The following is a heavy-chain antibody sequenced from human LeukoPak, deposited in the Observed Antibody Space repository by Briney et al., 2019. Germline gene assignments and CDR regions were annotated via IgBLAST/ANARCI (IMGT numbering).Heavy chain of an antibody. D-gene: IGHD6-25*01. CDR3: ASPGYSSGGHAY. CDR1: GFTFSSYS. Sequence: GGSLRLSCAASGFTFSSYSMNWVRQAPGKGLEWVSSISSSSSYIYYADSVKGRFTISRDNAKNSLYLQMTSLRAEDTAVYYCASPGYSSGGHAYWGQGTLVTVSS. CDR2: ISSSSSYI. J-gene: IGHJ4*02. V-gene: IGHV3-21*01.